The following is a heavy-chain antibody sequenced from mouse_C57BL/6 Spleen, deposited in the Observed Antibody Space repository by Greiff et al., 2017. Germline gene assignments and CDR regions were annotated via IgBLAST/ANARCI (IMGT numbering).Heavy chain of an antibody. J-gene: IGHJ2*01. CDR1: GYSFTGYY. CDR3: ARNYGRDYFDY. Sequence: VQLKQSGPELVKPGASVKISCKASGYSFTGYYMNWVKQSPEKSLEWIGEINPSTGGTTYNQKFKAKATLTVDKSSSTAYMQLKSLTSEDSAVYYCARNYGRDYFDYWGQGTTLTVSS. V-gene: IGHV1-42*01. D-gene: IGHD1-1*01. CDR2: INPSTGGT.